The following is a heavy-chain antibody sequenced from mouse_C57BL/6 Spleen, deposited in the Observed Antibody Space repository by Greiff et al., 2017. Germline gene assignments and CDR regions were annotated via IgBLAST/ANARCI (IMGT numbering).Heavy chain of an antibody. CDR1: GYSITSGYY. V-gene: IGHV3-6*01. D-gene: IGHD1-1*01. J-gene: IGHJ1*03. CDR3: ARGLYCGSSYWYFDV. Sequence: EVKLMESGPGLVKPSQSLSLTCSVTGYSITSGYYWNWIRQFPGNKLEWVGHIRYDGNNNYNPSLKNRISIARDTSKNQFFLKLKSVTTEDTATYYCARGLYCGSSYWYFDVWGTGTTVTVSS. CDR2: IRYDGNN.